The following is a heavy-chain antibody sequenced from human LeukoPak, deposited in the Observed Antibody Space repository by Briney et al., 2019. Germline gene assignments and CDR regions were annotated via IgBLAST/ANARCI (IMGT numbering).Heavy chain of an antibody. CDR2: ISSKAYGGTT. D-gene: IGHD5-12*01. J-gene: IGHJ4*02. CDR3: TRAQRRGYSGYDLGY. CDR1: GFTIGDYA. Sequence: GGSLRLSCTASGFTIGDYAMSWVRQAPGKGLEWLAFISSKAYGGTTEYAASVRGRFTLLRDHSKSSAYLQMNSLKTEDTAVYYCTRAQRRGYSGYDLGYWGQGTLVTVSS. V-gene: IGHV3-49*04.